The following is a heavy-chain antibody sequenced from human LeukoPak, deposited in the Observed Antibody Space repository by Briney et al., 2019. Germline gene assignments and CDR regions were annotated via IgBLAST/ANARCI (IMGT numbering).Heavy chain of an antibody. D-gene: IGHD1-1*01. CDR3: ARDMEFSDAFDI. Sequence: SGGSLRLSCAASGFTFSSYSMNWVRQAPGKGLEWVSSISSSSSYIYYADSVKGRFTISRDNAKNSLYLQMNSLRAEDTAVYYCARDMEFSDAFDIWGQGTMVTVSS. CDR1: GFTFSSYS. J-gene: IGHJ3*02. V-gene: IGHV3-21*01. CDR2: ISSSSSYI.